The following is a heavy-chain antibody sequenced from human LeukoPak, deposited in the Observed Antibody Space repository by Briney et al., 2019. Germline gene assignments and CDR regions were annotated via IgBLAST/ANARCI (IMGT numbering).Heavy chain of an antibody. J-gene: IGHJ4*02. Sequence: SETLSLTCTVSGGSISSLYWGWIRQPPGKGLEWIGSIYYSGSTYYNPSLKSRVTISVDTSKNQFSLKLSSVTAADTAVYYCARAGIRLVDYWGQGTLVTVSS. D-gene: IGHD5-12*01. V-gene: IGHV4-39*07. CDR2: IYYSGST. CDR1: GGSISSLY. CDR3: ARAGIRLVDY.